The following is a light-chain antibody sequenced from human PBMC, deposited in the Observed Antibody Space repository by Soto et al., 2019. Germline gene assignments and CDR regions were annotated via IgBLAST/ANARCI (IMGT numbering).Light chain of an antibody. CDR1: NIGGKN. CDR2: RDS. CDR3: RVWDSSNPVV. V-gene: IGLV3-9*01. J-gene: IGLJ2*01. Sequence: SYELTQPLSVSVALGQTARITCGGNNIGGKNVHWYQQRPRQAPVLVIYRDSDRPSGIPERFSGSNSGNTATLTINRVQAGDEADYYCRVWDSSNPVVFGGGTKLTVL.